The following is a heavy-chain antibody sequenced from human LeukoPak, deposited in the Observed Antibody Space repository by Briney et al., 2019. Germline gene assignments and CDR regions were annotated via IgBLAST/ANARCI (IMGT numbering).Heavy chain of an antibody. J-gene: IGHJ6*02. V-gene: IGHV4-31*03. CDR1: GGSITSGGYY. CDR3: ARALLPTTYHYGLEV. CDR2: VYYSGRT. D-gene: IGHD2-15*01. Sequence: SETLSLTCTVSGGSITSGGYYWSWIRQHPGKGLEWIGHVYYSGRTYYNPSLKSRVFISVDASKNQFSLKLSSVTAADTAVYYCARALLPTTYHYGLEVWGQGTTVTVSS.